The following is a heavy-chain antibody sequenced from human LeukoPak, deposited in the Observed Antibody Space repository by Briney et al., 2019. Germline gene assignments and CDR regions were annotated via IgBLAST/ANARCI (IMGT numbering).Heavy chain of an antibody. CDR2: IRYDGSNK. CDR1: GFTFSSYG. CDR3: AKDHYYGSGSYYFDY. J-gene: IGHJ4*02. V-gene: IGHV3-30*02. Sequence: GGSLRLSCAASGFTFSSYGMHWVRLAPGKGLEWVAFIRYDGSNKYYADSVKGRFTISRDNSKNTLYLQMNSLRAEDTAVYYCAKDHYYGSGSYYFDYWGQGTLVTVSS. D-gene: IGHD3-10*01.